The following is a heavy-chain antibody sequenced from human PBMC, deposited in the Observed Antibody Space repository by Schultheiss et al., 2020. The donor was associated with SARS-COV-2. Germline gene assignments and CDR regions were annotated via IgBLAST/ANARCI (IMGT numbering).Heavy chain of an antibody. V-gene: IGHV3-33*01. D-gene: IGHD1-26*01. CDR1: GFTFSSYG. J-gene: IGHJ6*02. CDR2: IWYDGSNK. CDR3: ARARGGSYYYGMDV. Sequence: GGSLRLSCAASGFTFSSYGMHWVRQAPGKGLEWVAVIWYDGSNKYYADSVKGRFTISRDNSKNTLYLQMNSLRAEDTAVYYCARARGGSYYYGMDVWGQGTTVTVSS.